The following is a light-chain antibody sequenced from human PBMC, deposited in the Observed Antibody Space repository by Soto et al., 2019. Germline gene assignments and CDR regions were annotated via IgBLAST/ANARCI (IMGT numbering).Light chain of an antibody. J-gene: IGKJ4*01. CDR2: DAS. CDR1: QSVSSS. V-gene: IGKV3-11*01. CDR3: QQRSKLT. Sequence: EIVLTQSPATLSLSPGERATLSCRASQSVSSSLAWYQQKPGQAPRLLIYDASNRATGIPARFSGSGSGTDFTLTISSLEPEDFAVYYCQQRSKLTFGGGTKVDIK.